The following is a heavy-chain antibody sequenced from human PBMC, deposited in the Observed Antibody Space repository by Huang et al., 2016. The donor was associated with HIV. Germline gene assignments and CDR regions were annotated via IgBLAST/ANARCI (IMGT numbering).Heavy chain of an antibody. CDR2: IIPILNTP. J-gene: IGHJ6*02. CDR1: GGTFSTFG. Sequence: QVQLVQSEAEVKKPGSSVKVSCKASGGTFSTFGLSWVRQASGRGLEWMAGIIPILNTPDSAQKFQGRVTLTADESTNTASMELNSLTFEDTAVYYCARPSDAAMIRDYYYPMDVWGQGTTVTVS. D-gene: IGHD5-18*01. CDR3: ARPSDAAMIRDYYYPMDV. V-gene: IGHV1-69*01.